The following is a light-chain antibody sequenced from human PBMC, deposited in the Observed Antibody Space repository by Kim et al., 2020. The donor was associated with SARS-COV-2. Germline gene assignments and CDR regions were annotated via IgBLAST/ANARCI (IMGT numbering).Light chain of an antibody. J-gene: IGLJ3*02. V-gene: IGLV1-44*01. CDR2: SNS. CDR1: SSNVGTNT. CDR3: AAWDDSLNGWV. Sequence: QSVLTQPPSASGTPGHRVIISCSGSSSNVGTNTVNCYQHLPGAAPKLLIYSNSQRPSGVPDRFSGSKSDTSASLGISGLQSEDEADYYCAAWDDSLNGWVFGGGTQLTVL.